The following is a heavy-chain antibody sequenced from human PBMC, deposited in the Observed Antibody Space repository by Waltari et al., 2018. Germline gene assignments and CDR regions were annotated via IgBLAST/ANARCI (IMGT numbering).Heavy chain of an antibody. D-gene: IGHD2-8*02. Sequence: QVQLVESGGGVVQPGRSLRLSCAASGFTFSRYAMHWVRQAPGKGLEWVAVIWYDGSYKFYADSVKGRFSISRDNPKNTLHLQMDSLRAEDSAIYYCAKDGSASRLVRYYLDSWGPETLVTVSS. J-gene: IGHJ4*02. CDR3: AKDGSASRLVRYYLDS. V-gene: IGHV3-33*06. CDR2: IWYDGSYK. CDR1: GFTFSRYA.